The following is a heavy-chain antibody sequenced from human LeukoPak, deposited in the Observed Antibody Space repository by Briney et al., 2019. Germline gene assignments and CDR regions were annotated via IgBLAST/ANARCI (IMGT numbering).Heavy chain of an antibody. D-gene: IGHD3-9*01. Sequence: SETLSLTCTVSGGSISSYYWSWIRQPPGKGLEWIGSIYYSGSTYYNPSLKSRVTISVDTSKNQFSLKLSSVTAADTAVYYCARDGDWSAFDYWGQGTLVTVSS. CDR2: IYYSGST. V-gene: IGHV4-39*07. J-gene: IGHJ4*02. CDR1: GGSISSYY. CDR3: ARDGDWSAFDY.